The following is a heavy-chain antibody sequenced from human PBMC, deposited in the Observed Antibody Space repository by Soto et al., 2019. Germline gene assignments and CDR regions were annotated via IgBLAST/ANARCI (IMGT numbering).Heavy chain of an antibody. CDR1: GFTFSSYD. Sequence: GGSLRLSCAASGFTFSSYDMHWVRQATGKGLEWVSAIGTAGDTYYPGSVKGRFTISRENAKNSLYLQMNSLRAGDTAVYYCARGCASIAAAVLDYWGQGTLVTVSS. CDR2: IGTAGDT. V-gene: IGHV3-13*01. D-gene: IGHD6-13*01. CDR3: ARGCASIAAAVLDY. J-gene: IGHJ4*02.